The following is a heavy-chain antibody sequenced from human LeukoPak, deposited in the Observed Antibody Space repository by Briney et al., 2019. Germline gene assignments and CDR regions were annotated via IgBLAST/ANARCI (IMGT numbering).Heavy chain of an antibody. CDR3: VRIANYDILTGSV. CDR2: ISGSSGRI. CDR1: GLTLSQSS. Sequence: GGSLRLSCVASGLTLSQSSLNWVRQAPGKGLEWVSFISGSSGRIYYADSLKGRFTISRDSAKESVYLQMNSLRAEDTAVYYCVRIANYDILTGSVWGQGTLVTVSS. V-gene: IGHV3-21*01. D-gene: IGHD3-9*01. J-gene: IGHJ4*02.